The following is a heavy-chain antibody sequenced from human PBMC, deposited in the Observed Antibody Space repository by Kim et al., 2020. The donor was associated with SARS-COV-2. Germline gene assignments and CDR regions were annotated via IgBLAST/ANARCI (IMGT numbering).Heavy chain of an antibody. J-gene: IGHJ4*02. Sequence: GGSLRLSCAASGFTFSSYGMHWVRQAPGKVLEWVAVIWYDGSNKYYADSVKGRFTISRDNSKNTLYLQMNSLRAEDTAVYYCARDYCSSTSCFNFDYWGQGTLVTVSS. D-gene: IGHD2-2*01. V-gene: IGHV3-33*01. CDR2: IWYDGSNK. CDR1: GFTFSSYG. CDR3: ARDYCSSTSCFNFDY.